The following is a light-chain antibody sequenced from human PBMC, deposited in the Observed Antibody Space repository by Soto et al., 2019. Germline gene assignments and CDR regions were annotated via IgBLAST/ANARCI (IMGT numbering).Light chain of an antibody. CDR3: SSFRSSSTSYV. J-gene: IGLJ1*01. CDR1: SSDIGDSNY. CDR2: DVS. V-gene: IGLV2-14*03. Sequence: QSVLTQPASVSGSPGQSITISCTGTSSDIGDSNYVSWYQQHPGKAPKLVIYDVSNRPSGVSNRFSGSKSASTASLTISGLQAEDEADYYCSSFRSSSTSYVFGTGTKVTV.